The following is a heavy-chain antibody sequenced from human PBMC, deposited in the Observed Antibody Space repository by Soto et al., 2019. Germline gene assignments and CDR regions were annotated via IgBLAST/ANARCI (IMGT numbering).Heavy chain of an antibody. CDR2: ISYDGSNK. J-gene: IGHJ6*02. CDR1: GFTFSSYS. Sequence: GGSLRLSCAASGFTFSSYSMHWVRQAPGKGLEWVAVISYDGSNKYYADSVKGRFTISRDNSKNTLYLQMNSLRAEDTAVYYCAKDHLPNSGSYHYGMDVWGQGTTVTVSS. V-gene: IGHV3-30*18. CDR3: AKDHLPNSGSYHYGMDV. D-gene: IGHD1-26*01.